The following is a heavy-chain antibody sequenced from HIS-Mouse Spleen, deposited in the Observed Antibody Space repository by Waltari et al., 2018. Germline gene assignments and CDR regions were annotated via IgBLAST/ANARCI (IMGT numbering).Heavy chain of an antibody. J-gene: IGHJ4*02. CDR1: GFTFSSYG. CDR3: AKDKHHAFDY. CDR2: ISYDGSKK. Sequence: QVQLVESGGGVVQPGRSLRLSCAASGFTFSSYGMHWVRQAPGKGLEWVSVISYDGSKKYYADSVKGRFTISRDNSKNTLYLQMNSLRAEDTAVYYCAKDKHHAFDYWGQGTLVTVSS. V-gene: IGHV3-30*18.